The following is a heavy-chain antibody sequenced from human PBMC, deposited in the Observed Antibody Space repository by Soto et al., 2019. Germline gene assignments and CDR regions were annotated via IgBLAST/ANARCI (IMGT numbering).Heavy chain of an antibody. Sequence: ASVKVSCKASGYTFTSYYMHWVRQPPGQGLEWMGIINPSGGSTSYAQKFQGIVTMTRDTSTSTVYMELSSLRSEDTAVYYCARDRDVDTAMVTADYWGQGTLVTVSS. J-gene: IGHJ4*02. CDR2: INPSGGST. D-gene: IGHD5-18*01. CDR3: ARDRDVDTAMVTADY. CDR1: GYTFTSYY. V-gene: IGHV1-46*01.